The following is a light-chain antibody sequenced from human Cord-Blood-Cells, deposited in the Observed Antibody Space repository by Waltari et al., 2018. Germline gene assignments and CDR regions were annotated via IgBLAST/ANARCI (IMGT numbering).Light chain of an antibody. CDR3: CSYAGSYTVV. CDR1: NRYVCGYNH. V-gene: IGLV2-11*02. CDR2: DVS. Sequence: GLTPSPPVSGFPGPAVTNPFPGTNRYVCGYNHVSWYQQHPGKAPKLMIYDVSKRPSGVPDRFSGSKSGNTASLTISGLQAEDEADYYCCSYAGSYTVVFGGGTKLTVL. J-gene: IGLJ2*01.